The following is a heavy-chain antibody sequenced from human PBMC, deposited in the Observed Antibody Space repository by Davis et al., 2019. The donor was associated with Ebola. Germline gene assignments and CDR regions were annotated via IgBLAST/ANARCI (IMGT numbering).Heavy chain of an antibody. D-gene: IGHD2-15*01. CDR3: APGYCSGGSCYSEYFQH. CDR1: GFTFSSYG. Sequence: GESLKISCAASGFTFSSYGMHWVRQAPGKGLEWVAVISYDGSNKYYAESVKGRFTISRDNSKNTLYLQMNSLRAEDTAVYYCAPGYCSGGSCYSEYFQHWGQGTLVTVSS. J-gene: IGHJ1*01. CDR2: ISYDGSNK. V-gene: IGHV3-30*03.